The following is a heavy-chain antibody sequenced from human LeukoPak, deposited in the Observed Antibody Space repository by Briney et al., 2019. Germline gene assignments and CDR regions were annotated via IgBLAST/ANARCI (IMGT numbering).Heavy chain of an antibody. CDR2: IWYDGSNK. CDR1: GFTFSNYG. V-gene: IGHV3-33*01. J-gene: IGHJ4*02. CDR3: AGDPGINAN. D-gene: IGHD3-10*01. Sequence: GGSLRLSCAASGFTFSNYGIHWVRQAPGKGLEWVALIWYDGSNKFYADSVKGRFTISRDNSKNTLYLQMNSLRTEDTAVYYCAGDPGINANWGQGTLVTVSS.